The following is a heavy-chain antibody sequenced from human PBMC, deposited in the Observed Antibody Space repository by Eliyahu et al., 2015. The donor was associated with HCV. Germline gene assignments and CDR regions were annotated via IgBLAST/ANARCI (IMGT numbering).Heavy chain of an antibody. CDR1: GFTFSSYS. CDR2: ISSSSSYI. J-gene: IGHJ4*02. CDR3: ARDHYYDSSGADY. V-gene: IGHV3-21*01. Sequence: EVQLVESGGGXXKPGGSLRLSCAASGFTFSSYSMNXVRQAXGKGLEWVSSISSSSSYIYYADSVKGRFTISRDNAKNSLYLQMNSLRAEDTAVYYCARDHYYDSSGADYWGQGTLVTVSS. D-gene: IGHD3-22*01.